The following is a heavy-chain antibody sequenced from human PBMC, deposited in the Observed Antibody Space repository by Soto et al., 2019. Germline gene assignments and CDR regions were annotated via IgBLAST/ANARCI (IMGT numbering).Heavy chain of an antibody. CDR2: IIPILGIA. J-gene: IGHJ6*02. CDR3: GRGVGYCSSTSCYYYYGMDV. V-gene: IGHV1-69*02. D-gene: IGHD2-2*01. CDR1: GGTFSSYT. Sequence: QVQLVQSGAEVKKPGSSVKVSCKASGGTFSSYTISWVRQAPGQGLEWMGRIIPILGIANYAQKFQGRVTITADKSTSTAYMELSSLGCEDTAVYYCGRGVGYCSSTSCYYYYGMDVWGQGTTVTVSS.